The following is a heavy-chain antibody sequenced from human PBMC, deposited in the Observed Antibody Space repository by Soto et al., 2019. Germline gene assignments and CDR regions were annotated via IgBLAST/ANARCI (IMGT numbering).Heavy chain of an antibody. V-gene: IGHV3-23*01. CDR1: GFTLSSYA. Sequence: EVQLLESGGGLIQPGGSLRLSCAASGFTLSSYAMSWVRQAPGKGLEWVSGISGSGVSTYYADSVKGRFTISRDNAKNTLFLQMNSLRAEDTAVYYCAKDSPYSSSWAPFDYWGQGTLVTVSS. CDR3: AKDSPYSSSWAPFDY. CDR2: ISGSGVST. D-gene: IGHD6-13*01. J-gene: IGHJ4*02.